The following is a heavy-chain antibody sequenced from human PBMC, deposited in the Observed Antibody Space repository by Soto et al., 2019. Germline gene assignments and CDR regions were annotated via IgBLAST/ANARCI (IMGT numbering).Heavy chain of an antibody. CDR1: GFTFSSYD. J-gene: IGHJ3*02. Sequence: EVQLVESGGGLVQPGGSLRLSCAASGFTFSSYDMHWVRQATGKGLEWVSAIGTAGDTYYPGSVKGRFTISRENAKNSLYLQMNSLRAGDTAVYYCARAARRSIVDTAPPAFDIWGQGTMVTVSS. CDR2: IGTAGDT. D-gene: IGHD1-26*01. V-gene: IGHV3-13*01. CDR3: ARAARRSIVDTAPPAFDI.